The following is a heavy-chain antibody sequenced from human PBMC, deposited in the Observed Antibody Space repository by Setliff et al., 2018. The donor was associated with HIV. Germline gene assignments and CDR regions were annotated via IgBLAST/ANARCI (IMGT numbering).Heavy chain of an antibody. CDR3: ARLRHYSDSFWVLWRENYFDS. J-gene: IGHJ4*01. CDR1: GGSISEYY. Sequence: SETLSLTCTVSGGSISEYYWSWIRQPPGKGLEWIGYIDYSGSTNYNASLKSRLTMSIDTSKSQFSLKLSSVTAADTAVYYCARLRHYSDSFWVLWRENYFDSWGRGTLVTVSS. V-gene: IGHV4-59*08. D-gene: IGHD3-22*01. CDR2: IDYSGST.